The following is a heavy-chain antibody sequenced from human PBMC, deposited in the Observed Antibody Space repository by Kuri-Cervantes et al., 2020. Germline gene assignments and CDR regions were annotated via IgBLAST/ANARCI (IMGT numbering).Heavy chain of an antibody. Sequence: SETLSLTCTVSGGSISTYYWSWIRQPPGKGLEWIGYIHYSGSTIYNPSLKSRVTITVDTSKNQFSLKLSSVTAADTAVYYWARSVRSHYDILTGYYVVSGSYWYFDLWGRGTLVTVSS. D-gene: IGHD3-9*01. CDR3: ARSVRSHYDILTGYYVVSGSYWYFDL. CDR2: IHYSGST. CDR1: GGSISTYY. J-gene: IGHJ2*01. V-gene: IGHV4-59*01.